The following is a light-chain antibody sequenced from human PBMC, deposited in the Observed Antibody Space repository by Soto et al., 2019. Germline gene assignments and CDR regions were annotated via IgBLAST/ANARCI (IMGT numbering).Light chain of an antibody. CDR1: QDISNY. Sequence: DIQMTPSPSSLSASVGDRVTITCQASQDISNYLNWYQQKPGKAPKLLIYDASNLETGVPSRFSGSGSGTHFTFTISSLQPEDIATYYCQQYDNPLFTFGPGTKVDIK. J-gene: IGKJ3*01. V-gene: IGKV1-33*01. CDR3: QQYDNPLFT. CDR2: DAS.